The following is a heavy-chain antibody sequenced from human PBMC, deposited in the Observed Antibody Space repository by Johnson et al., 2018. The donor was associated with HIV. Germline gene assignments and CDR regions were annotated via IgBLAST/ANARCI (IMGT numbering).Heavy chain of an antibody. D-gene: IGHD1-26*01. CDR3: ARGSEDAFDI. CDR2: IGTAGDT. CDR1: GFTFSNYA. J-gene: IGHJ3*02. V-gene: IGHV3-13*01. Sequence: VQLVESGGGLVQPGGSLRLSCAASGFTFSNYAMTWVRQVAGKGLEWVSAIGTAGDTYYPGSVKGRFTISRENAKNSLYLQMNSLRAGDTAVYYCARGSEDAFDIWGQGTMDSVSS.